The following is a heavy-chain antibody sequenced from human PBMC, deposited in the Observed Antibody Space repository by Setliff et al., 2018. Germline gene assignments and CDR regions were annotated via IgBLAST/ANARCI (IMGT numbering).Heavy chain of an antibody. CDR2: VYHSGSI. D-gene: IGHD2-21*01. V-gene: IGHV4-59*12. CDR1: GGPFSGAS. CDR3: ARGLEGEDYFYYMDV. Sequence: SETLSLTCTVSGGPFSGASIWSWIRQPPGKGLEFIRYVYHSGSINYNPSLKSRVTMSVDKSKNQFSLKLTSVTAADTAVYYCARGLEGEDYFYYMDVWGKGNTVTVSS. J-gene: IGHJ6*03.